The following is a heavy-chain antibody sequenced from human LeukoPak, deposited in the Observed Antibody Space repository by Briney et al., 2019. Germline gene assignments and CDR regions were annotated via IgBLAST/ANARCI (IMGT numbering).Heavy chain of an antibody. Sequence: GGSLRLSCAASGFTFSSYAMSWVRQAPGKGLEWVSAISGSGGSTYYADSVKGRFTISRDNSKNTLYVQMNSLRAEDTAVDYCAKEAGSSGWYRGPDAFDIWGQGTMVTVSS. D-gene: IGHD6-19*01. CDR2: ISGSGGST. CDR3: AKEAGSSGWYRGPDAFDI. V-gene: IGHV3-23*01. J-gene: IGHJ3*02. CDR1: GFTFSSYA.